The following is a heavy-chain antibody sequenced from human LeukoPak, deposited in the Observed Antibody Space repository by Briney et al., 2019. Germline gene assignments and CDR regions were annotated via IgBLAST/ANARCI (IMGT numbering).Heavy chain of an antibody. J-gene: IGHJ4*02. CDR2: IRDDGSEK. V-gene: IGHV3-7*01. CDR3: ARDQGRTYYYDSSGYYPWFDY. D-gene: IGHD3-22*01. Sequence: QPGGSLRPSCAASGFTFSSYWMTWVRQAPGKGLEWVADIRDDGSEKYYVDSVKGRFTISRDNAKNSLYLRMNSLRAEDTAVYYCARDQGRTYYYDSSGYYPWFDYWGQGTLVTVSS. CDR1: GFTFSSYW.